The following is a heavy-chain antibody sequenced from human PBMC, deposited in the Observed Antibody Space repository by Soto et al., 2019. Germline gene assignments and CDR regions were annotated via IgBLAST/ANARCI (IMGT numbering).Heavy chain of an antibody. CDR2: ISYDGSNK. J-gene: IGHJ5*02. D-gene: IGHD3-10*01. CDR1: GFTFSSYA. Sequence: QVQLVESGGGVVQPGRSLRLSCAASGFTFSSYAMHWVRQAPGKGLEWVAVISYDGSNKYYADSVKGRFTISRDNSKNTLYLQMNSLRAEDTAVYYCAREHHMVRGVLYNWFDPWGQGTLVTVSS. CDR3: AREHHMVRGVLYNWFDP. V-gene: IGHV3-30-3*01.